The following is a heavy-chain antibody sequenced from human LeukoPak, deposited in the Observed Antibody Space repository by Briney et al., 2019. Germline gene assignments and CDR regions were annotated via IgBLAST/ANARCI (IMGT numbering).Heavy chain of an antibody. CDR1: GYTFTDYY. CDR2: INPSGGST. Sequence: ASVKVSCKASGYTFTDYYIHWVRQAPGQGLEWMGVINPSGGSTSYAQKFQGRVTMTRDTSTSTVYMELSSLRSEDTAVYYCARVRPPTCPFDPWGQGTLVTVSS. CDR3: ARVRPPTCPFDP. V-gene: IGHV1-46*03. J-gene: IGHJ5*02.